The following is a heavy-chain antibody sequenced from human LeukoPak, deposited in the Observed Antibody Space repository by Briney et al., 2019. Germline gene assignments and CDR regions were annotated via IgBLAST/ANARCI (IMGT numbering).Heavy chain of an antibody. V-gene: IGHV3-30*01. CDR2: ISYDGSNK. CDR1: GFTFSSYA. CDR3: ARAGRFLEWFQLGY. D-gene: IGHD3-3*01. J-gene: IGHJ4*02. Sequence: GGCLRLSCAASGFTFSSYAMHWVRQAPGKGLEWAAVISYDGSNKYYAHSVKGRFTISRDNSKNTLYLQMNSLRAEDTAVYYCARAGRFLEWFQLGYWGQGTLVTVSS.